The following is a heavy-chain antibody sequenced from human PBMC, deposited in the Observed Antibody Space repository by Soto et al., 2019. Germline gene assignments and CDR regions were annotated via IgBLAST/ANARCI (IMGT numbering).Heavy chain of an antibody. CDR3: AKEAPIVVVVAAAA. J-gene: IGHJ3*01. CDR1: GFSFSSYA. CDR2: ISGSGGST. Sequence: GVSLRLPCAASGFSFSSYAMRWVRQAPGKGLEWVSAISGSGGSTYYADSVKGRFTISRDNSKNTLYLQMNSLRAEDTAVYYCAKEAPIVVVVAAAAWGQGTMVTVSS. V-gene: IGHV3-23*01. D-gene: IGHD2-15*01.